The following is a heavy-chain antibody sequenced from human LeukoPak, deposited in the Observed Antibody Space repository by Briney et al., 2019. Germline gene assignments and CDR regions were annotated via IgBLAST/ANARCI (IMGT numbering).Heavy chain of an antibody. V-gene: IGHV3-30*14. D-gene: IGHD6-6*01. CDR1: GFTFSSYW. Sequence: GGSLRLSCAASGFTFSSYWMSWVRQAPGKGLEWVAVISYDGSNKYYADSVKGRFTISRDNSKNTLYLQMGSLRAEDMAVYYCARDRRIAAHPDAFDIWGQGTMVTVSS. CDR3: ARDRRIAAHPDAFDI. CDR2: ISYDGSNK. J-gene: IGHJ3*02.